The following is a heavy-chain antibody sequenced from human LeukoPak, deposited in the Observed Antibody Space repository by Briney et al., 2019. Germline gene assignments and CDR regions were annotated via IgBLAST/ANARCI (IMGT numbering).Heavy chain of an antibody. CDR1: GFAFSNNW. V-gene: IGHV3-74*01. J-gene: IGHJ4*02. CDR3: VRGQATAWGLDY. CDR2: ISPDARTI. Sequence: SGGSLRLSCAASGFAFSNNWMHWVRQAPGKGLVWVSHISPDARTITYAAFVKGRFTISRDNAKNTLYLQMNSLRAEDTALYYCVRGQATAWGLDYWGQGTLVTVSS. D-gene: IGHD6-13*01.